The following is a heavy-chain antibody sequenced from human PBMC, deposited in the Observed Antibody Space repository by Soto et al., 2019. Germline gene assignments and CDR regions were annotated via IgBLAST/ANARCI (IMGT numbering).Heavy chain of an antibody. D-gene: IGHD3-10*01. V-gene: IGHV4-59*01. Sequence: PSETLSLTCTVSGGSSSSYYWSWVRQPPGKGLEWIGYIYYSGSTNYNPSLKSRVTISVATSKNHSSLKLSSVTAADTAVYYCAGRGLWFRQISDYWGQGTMVTVPS. CDR2: IYYSGST. CDR1: GGSSSSYY. CDR3: AGRGLWFRQISDY. J-gene: IGHJ4*02.